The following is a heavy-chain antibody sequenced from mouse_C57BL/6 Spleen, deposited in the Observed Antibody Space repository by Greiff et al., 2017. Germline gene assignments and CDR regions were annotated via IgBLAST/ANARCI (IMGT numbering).Heavy chain of an antibody. D-gene: IGHD2-5*01. CDR1: GYTFTDYE. CDR2: IAPETGGT. J-gene: IGHJ3*01. V-gene: IGHV1-15*01. CDR3: TEGAYYSNYKFAY. Sequence: VQLQESGAELVRPGASVTLSCKASGYTFTDYEMHWVKQTPVHGLEWIGAIAPETGGTAYNQKFKGKAILTADKSSSTAYMELRSLTSEDSAVYYCTEGAYYSNYKFAYWGQGTLVTVSA.